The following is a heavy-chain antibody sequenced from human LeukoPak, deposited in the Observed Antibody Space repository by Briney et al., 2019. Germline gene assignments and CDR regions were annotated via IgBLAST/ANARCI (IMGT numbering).Heavy chain of an antibody. CDR2: ISYDGTNK. CDR3: AREILRYFDL. CDR1: GFTFSTHA. V-gene: IGHV3-30-3*01. Sequence: GGSLRLSCAASGFTFSTHAMHWVRQAPGKGLEWVALISYDGTNKYYADSVKGRFTISRDNSKNTLFLQTESLRPDDTAVYFCAREILRYFDLWGQGTLVTVSS. D-gene: IGHD3-9*01. J-gene: IGHJ5*02.